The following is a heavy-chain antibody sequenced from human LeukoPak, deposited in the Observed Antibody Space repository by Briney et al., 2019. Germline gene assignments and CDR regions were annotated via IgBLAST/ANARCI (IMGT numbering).Heavy chain of an antibody. V-gene: IGHV3-21*01. J-gene: IGHJ4*02. D-gene: IGHD6-19*01. CDR1: GFTFSSYN. CDR3: ARPYRSGFLHGIGDFGY. Sequence: GGSLRLSCAASGFTFSSYNMNWVRQAPGKGLEWVSSINSGTTYYADSVKGRFTISRDNAKNSLYLQMNSLRAEDTAVYYCARPYRSGFLHGIGDFGYWGQGTLVTVSS. CDR2: INSGTTY.